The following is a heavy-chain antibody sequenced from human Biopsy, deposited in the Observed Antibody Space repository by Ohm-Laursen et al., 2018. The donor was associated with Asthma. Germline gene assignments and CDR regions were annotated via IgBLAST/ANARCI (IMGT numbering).Heavy chain of an antibody. V-gene: IGHV4-31*01. J-gene: IGHJ4*02. Sequence: SQTLSLTCSVSGDSISNGGYYWSWIRQHPGKGLEWIGYMYYSGTTYYNPSLNSQVAILVDTSKNQFSLKVNSVTAADTAVYYCARGVEYDYDSSGYYFDYWGQGTLVTVSS. CDR2: MYYSGTT. D-gene: IGHD3-22*01. CDR3: ARGVEYDYDSSGYYFDY. CDR1: GDSISNGGYY.